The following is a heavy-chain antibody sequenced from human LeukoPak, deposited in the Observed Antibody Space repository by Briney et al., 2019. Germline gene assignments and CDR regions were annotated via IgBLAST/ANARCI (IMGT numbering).Heavy chain of an antibody. V-gene: IGHV3-23*01. CDR1: GFTFSNYA. J-gene: IGHJ4*02. CDR2: ISGSGGST. Sequence: PGGSLRLSCAASGFTFSNYAMSWVRQAPGKGLQWVSAISGSGGSTYYADSVKGRFTISRDNSKNTLYLQMNSLRTEDTALYYCAKDSDYYDSSGYLDYWGQGALVTVSS. CDR3: AKDSDYYDSSGYLDY. D-gene: IGHD3-22*01.